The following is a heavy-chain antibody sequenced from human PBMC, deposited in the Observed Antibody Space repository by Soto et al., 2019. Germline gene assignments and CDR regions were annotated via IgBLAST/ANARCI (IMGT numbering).Heavy chain of an antibody. J-gene: IGHJ6*02. CDR1: GYSFTSYW. D-gene: IGHD6-13*01. V-gene: IGHV5-51*01. Sequence: PGESLKISCKGSGYSFTSYWIGWVRQMPRKGLEWMGILYPGDSDTRYSPSFQGQVTISADKSISTAYLQWSSLKASDTAMYYCARTAAAGKYYYGVDVWGQGTTVTVSS. CDR3: ARTAAAGKYYYGVDV. CDR2: LYPGDSDT.